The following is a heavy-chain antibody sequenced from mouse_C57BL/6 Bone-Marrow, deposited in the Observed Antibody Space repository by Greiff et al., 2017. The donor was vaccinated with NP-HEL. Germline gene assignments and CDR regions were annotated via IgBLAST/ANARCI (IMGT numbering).Heavy chain of an antibody. Sequence: VQGVESGPGLVQPSQSLSITCTVSGFSLTSYGVHWVRQSPGKGLEWLGVIWSGGSTDDNAAFISRLSISTDNSKSQVFFKMNSLQADATAIYYCASSSYWYFDVWGTGTTVTVSS. CDR2: IWSGGST. CDR1: GFSLTSYG. J-gene: IGHJ1*03. D-gene: IGHD1-1*01. V-gene: IGHV2-2*01. CDR3: ASSSYWYFDV.